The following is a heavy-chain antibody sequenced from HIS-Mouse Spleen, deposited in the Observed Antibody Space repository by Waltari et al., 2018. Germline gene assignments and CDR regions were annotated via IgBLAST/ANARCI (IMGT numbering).Heavy chain of an antibody. Sequence: QVQLQQWGAGLLKPSETLSLTCAVYGGPFSGYYWRWIRPPPGTGLEWIGEINHSGSTNYNPSLKSRVTISVDTSKNQFSLKLSSVTAADTAVYYCARSPYYDFWSGYSDNWFDPWGQGTLVTVSS. J-gene: IGHJ5*02. CDR3: ARSPYYDFWSGYSDNWFDP. CDR2: INHSGST. D-gene: IGHD3-3*01. V-gene: IGHV4-34*01. CDR1: GGPFSGYY.